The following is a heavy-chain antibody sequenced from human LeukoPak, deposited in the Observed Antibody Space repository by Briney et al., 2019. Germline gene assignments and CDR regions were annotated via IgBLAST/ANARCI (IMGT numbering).Heavy chain of an antibody. Sequence: GGSLRLSCAASGFTFSSYAMHWVRQAPGKGLEYVSAISSNGGSTYYADSVKGRFTISRDNSKNTLYLQMNSLGAEDTAVYYCAKALGYCSGGSCSNYFDYWGQGTLVTVSS. D-gene: IGHD2-15*01. CDR3: AKALGYCSGGSCSNYFDY. J-gene: IGHJ4*02. CDR2: ISSNGGST. V-gene: IGHV3-64*04. CDR1: GFTFSSYA.